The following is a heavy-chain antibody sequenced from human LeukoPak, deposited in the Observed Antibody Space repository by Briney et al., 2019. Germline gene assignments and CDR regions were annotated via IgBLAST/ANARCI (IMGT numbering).Heavy chain of an antibody. CDR1: GFTFDDYG. CDR2: INWNGGST. V-gene: IGHV3-20*04. J-gene: IGHJ4*02. D-gene: IGHD2/OR15-2a*01. CDR3: ARVLGPADPGDY. Sequence: GGSLRLSCAASGFTFDDYGVSWVRQAPGKGLEWVSGINWNGGSTGYADSVKGRFTISRDNAKNSLYLQMNSLRAEDTALYYCARVLGPADPGDYWGQGTLVTVSS.